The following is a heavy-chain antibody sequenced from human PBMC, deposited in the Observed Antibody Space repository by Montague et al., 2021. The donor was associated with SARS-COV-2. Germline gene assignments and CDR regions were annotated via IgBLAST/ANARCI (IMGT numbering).Heavy chain of an antibody. J-gene: IGHJ6*02. V-gene: IGHV3-33*08. Sequence: PLRLSCAASGFTFSSYDMHRVRQAPGKGLEWVAVIWYDGSNQYYGDSVKGRFTISRDNSKNTLYPQMNSLRAEDTAVYYCAREYSAPRWFGEYNRYGMDVWGQGTTATVSS. D-gene: IGHD3-10*01. CDR3: AREYSAPRWFGEYNRYGMDV. CDR1: GFTFSSYD. CDR2: IWYDGSNQ.